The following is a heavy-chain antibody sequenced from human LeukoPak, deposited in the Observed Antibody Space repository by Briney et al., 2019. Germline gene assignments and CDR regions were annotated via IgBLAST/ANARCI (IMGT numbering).Heavy chain of an antibody. CDR3: ARGSDTAAGLY. J-gene: IGHJ4*02. D-gene: IGHD6-13*01. CDR1: GGSFSGYY. CDR2: INHSGST. Sequence: SETLSLTCAVYGGSFSGYYWSWIRQPPGTGLEWIGEINHSGSTNYNPSLKSRVSISVDSSKNQFSLKVSSVTAADTAAYYCARGSDTAAGLYWGQGTLVTVSS. V-gene: IGHV4-34*01.